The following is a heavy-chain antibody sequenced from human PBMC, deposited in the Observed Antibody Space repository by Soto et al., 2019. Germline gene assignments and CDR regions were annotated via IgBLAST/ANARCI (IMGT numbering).Heavy chain of an antibody. CDR3: ARSAPFDIYAITPVAF. CDR2: ISANNGNT. D-gene: IGHD3-9*01. Sequence: QVRLVQSGPEVKKPGASVKVSCKASGYTFTTFGISWVRQAPGQGLEWVGWISANNGNTKYSQKFQGRVSLTTETSASTAYMELRSLRSDDTAVYYCARSAPFDIYAITPVAFWGQGTLVTVSS. CDR1: GYTFTTFG. J-gene: IGHJ4*02. V-gene: IGHV1-18*01.